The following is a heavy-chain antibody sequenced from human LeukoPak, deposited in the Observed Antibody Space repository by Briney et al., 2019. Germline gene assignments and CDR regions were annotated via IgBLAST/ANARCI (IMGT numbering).Heavy chain of an antibody. D-gene: IGHD3-22*01. V-gene: IGHV1-2*02. CDR2: INSNSGGT. J-gene: IGHJ4*02. CDR3: AREVSGYYVYFDY. CDR1: GYTFTCYY. Sequence: ASVKVSCKASGYTFTCYYMHWVRQAPGQGLEWMGWINSNSGGTNYAQKFQGRVTMTRDTSISTAYMELRRLRSDDTAVYYCAREVSGYYVYFDYWGQGTLVTVSS.